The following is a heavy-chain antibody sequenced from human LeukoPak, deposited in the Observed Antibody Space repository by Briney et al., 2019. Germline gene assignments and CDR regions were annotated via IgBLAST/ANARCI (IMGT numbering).Heavy chain of an antibody. V-gene: IGHV1-2*06. CDR1: GYTFTGYY. Sequence: ASVKVSCKASGYTFTGYYMHWVRQAPGQGLEWMGRINPNNGGTNYAQKFQGRVTMTRDTSISTAYMELSRLRSDDTAVYYCARELSGFYYDSSGSFDYWRQGTLVTVSS. J-gene: IGHJ4*02. CDR3: ARELSGFYYDSSGSFDY. CDR2: INPNNGGT. D-gene: IGHD3-22*01.